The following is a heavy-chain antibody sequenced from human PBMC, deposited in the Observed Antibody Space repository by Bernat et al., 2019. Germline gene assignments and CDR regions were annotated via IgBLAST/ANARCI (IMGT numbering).Heavy chain of an antibody. D-gene: IGHD6-13*01. CDR2: IYYSGST. CDR3: ARTPNLGSSRHNWFDP. CDR1: GGSISSSSYY. J-gene: IGHJ5*02. Sequence: QLQLQESGPGLVKPSETLSLTCTVSGGSISSSSYYWGWIRQPPGKGLEWIGSIYYSGSTYYNPSLKSRVTISVDTSKNQFSLKLSSVTAADTAVYYCARTPNLGSSRHNWFDPWGQGTLVTVSS. V-gene: IGHV4-39*07.